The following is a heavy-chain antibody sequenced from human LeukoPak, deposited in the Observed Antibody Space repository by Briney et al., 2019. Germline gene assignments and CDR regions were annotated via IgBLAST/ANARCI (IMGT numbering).Heavy chain of an antibody. CDR3: ARDRFGEFDY. J-gene: IGHJ4*02. CDR2: ISGTSHLI. CDR1: GFTFSTYS. D-gene: IGHD3-10*01. V-gene: IGHV3-48*01. Sequence: GGSLRLSCAASGFTFSTYSINWVRQAPGKGLEWVSYISGTSHLIYYADSVKGRSTISRDNSKNTLYLQMNSLRAEDTAVYYCARDRFGEFDYWGQGTLVTVSS.